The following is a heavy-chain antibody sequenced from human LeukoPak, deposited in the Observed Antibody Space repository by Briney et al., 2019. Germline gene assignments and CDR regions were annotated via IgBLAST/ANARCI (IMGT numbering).Heavy chain of an antibody. Sequence: GGSLRLSCAASGFTFSSYSMNWVRQAPGKGLEWVSYISSSSSTIYYADSVKGRFTISRDNAKNSLYLQMNSLRAEDTAVYYCASDLYYYDSSGFDYWGQGTLVTVSS. CDR1: GFTFSSYS. CDR3: ASDLYYYDSSGFDY. J-gene: IGHJ4*02. V-gene: IGHV3-48*04. D-gene: IGHD3-22*01. CDR2: ISSSSSTI.